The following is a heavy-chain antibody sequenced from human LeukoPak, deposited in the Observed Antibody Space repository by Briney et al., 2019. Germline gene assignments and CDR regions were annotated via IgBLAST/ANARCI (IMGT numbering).Heavy chain of an antibody. CDR2: IYHAGST. J-gene: IGHJ4*02. CDR3: ARAAAVTGQFDF. V-gene: IGHV4-4*02. D-gene: IGHD6-19*01. CDR1: GASISSSNW. Sequence: SGTLSLTCTVSGASISSSNWWTWVRQPPGEALEWIGEIYHAGSTKYNPSLKSRLTISVDKSSNSFSLSLTSVTAADTAFYYCARAAAVTGQFDFWGQGTLVTVSS.